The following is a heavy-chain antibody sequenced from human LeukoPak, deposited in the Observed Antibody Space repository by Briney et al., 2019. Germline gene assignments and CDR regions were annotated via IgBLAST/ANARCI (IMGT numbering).Heavy chain of an antibody. CDR1: GYTFTSYD. J-gene: IGHJ6*03. CDR3: ARVMGSLLIAFPRKHYYYYMDV. D-gene: IGHD2-21*01. CDR2: MNPNSGNT. Sequence: ASVKISCKASGYTFTSYDINWVRQATGQGLEWMGWMNPNSGNTGYAQKFQGRVTITRNTSISTAYMELSSLRSEDTAVYYCARVMGSLLIAFPRKHYYYYMDVWGKGTTVTVSS. V-gene: IGHV1-8*03.